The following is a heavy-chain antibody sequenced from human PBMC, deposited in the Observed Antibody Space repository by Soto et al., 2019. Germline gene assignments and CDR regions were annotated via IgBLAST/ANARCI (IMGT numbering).Heavy chain of an antibody. J-gene: IGHJ3*02. CDR1: GFTFRSYA. CDR3: ARKGPPRDAFDI. Sequence: EVQLLESGGGLVQPGGSLRLSCAASGFTFRSYAMSWVRQTPGKGLEWVSGVLGSGGSTFYADSVKGRFTISRDNSKNTLYVQMNSLRAEDTAIYYCARKGPPRDAFDIWGQGTMVTVSS. CDR2: VLGSGGST. V-gene: IGHV3-23*01.